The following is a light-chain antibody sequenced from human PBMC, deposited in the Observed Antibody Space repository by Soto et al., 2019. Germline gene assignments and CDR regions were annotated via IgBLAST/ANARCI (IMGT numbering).Light chain of an antibody. J-gene: IGKJ1*01. CDR1: QSISSPY. Sequence: EIVLTQSPGTLSLSPGERATLSCKASQSISSPYLAWYQQKPGQAPRLLIYGTSTRATGIPDRFSGSGSGTDFTLTINRLEPEDFAVYYCQQYADSPRTFGQGTKVAIK. CDR2: GTS. V-gene: IGKV3-20*01. CDR3: QQYADSPRT.